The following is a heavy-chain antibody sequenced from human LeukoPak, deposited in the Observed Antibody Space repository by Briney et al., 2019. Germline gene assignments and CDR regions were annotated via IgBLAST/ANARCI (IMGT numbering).Heavy chain of an antibody. J-gene: IGHJ4*02. Sequence: PSETLSLTRAVYGGSFSGYYWSWIRQPPGKGLEWIGEINHSGSTNYNPSLKSRVTIPVDTSKNQFSLKLSSVTAADTAVYYCARVDYSNYYFDYWGQGTLVTVSS. CDR2: INHSGST. D-gene: IGHD4-11*01. CDR1: GGSFSGYY. CDR3: ARVDYSNYYFDY. V-gene: IGHV4-34*01.